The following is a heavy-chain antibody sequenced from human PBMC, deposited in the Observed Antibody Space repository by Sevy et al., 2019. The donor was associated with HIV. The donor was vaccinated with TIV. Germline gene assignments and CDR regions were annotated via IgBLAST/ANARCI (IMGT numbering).Heavy chain of an antibody. J-gene: IGHJ1*01. Sequence: GSLRLSCTVSGGSITSHYWSWIRRPPEKGLEWIGCRHYSGSTNDNPSLKSRVTISADTSKNQFSLRLSSVTAADAAVYYCANHYDSSGYYIFQHWGQGTLVTVSS. CDR2: RHYSGST. CDR1: GGSITSHY. D-gene: IGHD3-22*01. V-gene: IGHV4-59*11. CDR3: ANHYDSSGYYIFQH.